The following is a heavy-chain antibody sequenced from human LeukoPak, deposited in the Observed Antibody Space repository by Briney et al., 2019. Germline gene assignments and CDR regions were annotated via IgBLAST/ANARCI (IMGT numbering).Heavy chain of an antibody. J-gene: IGHJ4*02. V-gene: IGHV3-7*01. CDR3: ARTDYGDYGFFDY. Sequence: GGSLRLSCAASGFTFSSHWMSWVRQAPGKGLEWVANIKQEGSEKKYVDSVKGRFTISRDNAKNSLYLQMNSLRAEDTAVYYCARTDYGDYGFFDYWGQGTLVTVSS. CDR2: IKQEGSEK. CDR1: GFTFSSHW. D-gene: IGHD4-17*01.